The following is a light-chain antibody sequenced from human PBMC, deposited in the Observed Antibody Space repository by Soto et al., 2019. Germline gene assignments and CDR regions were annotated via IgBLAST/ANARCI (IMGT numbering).Light chain of an antibody. V-gene: IGLV2-14*03. Sequence: QSVLTQPASVSGSPGQSITISCTGTNSDVGAYKYVSWYQQHPGKAPKLMIFDVSSRPSGVSNRISGSKSGNTASLTISGLRAEDEADYYCASYSNSNTYVFGTGTKVTVL. J-gene: IGLJ1*01. CDR1: NSDVGAYKY. CDR3: ASYSNSNTYV. CDR2: DVS.